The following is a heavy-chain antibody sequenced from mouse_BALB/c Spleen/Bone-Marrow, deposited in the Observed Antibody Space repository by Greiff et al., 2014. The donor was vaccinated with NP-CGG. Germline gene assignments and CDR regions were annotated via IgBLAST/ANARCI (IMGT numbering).Heavy chain of an antibody. CDR1: GFSLTTYG. Sequence: QVQLQQSGPGLVQPSQSLSITCTVSGFSLTTYGVHWVRQSPGKGLEWLGVIWSGGSTDYNAAFMSRLSISKDNSKSQVFFEMNSLQANDTAIYYCARNHRGYYFDYWGQGTTLTVSS. J-gene: IGHJ2*01. V-gene: IGHV2-2*02. D-gene: IGHD3-1*01. CDR3: ARNHRGYYFDY. CDR2: IWSGGST.